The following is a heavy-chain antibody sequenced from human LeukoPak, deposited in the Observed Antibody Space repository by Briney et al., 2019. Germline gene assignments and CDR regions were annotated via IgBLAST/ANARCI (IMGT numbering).Heavy chain of an antibody. D-gene: IGHD3-10*01. CDR2: IYYSGST. J-gene: IGHJ3*02. Sequence: SETLSLTCTVSGGSISSYYWSWIRQPPGKGLEWIGYIYYSGSTNYNPSLKSRVTMSVDTSKNQFSLKLSSVTAADTAVYYCARTALITMVRGVIKGAFDIWGQGTMVTVSS. CDR3: ARTALITMVRGVIKGAFDI. CDR1: GGSISSYY. V-gene: IGHV4-59*12.